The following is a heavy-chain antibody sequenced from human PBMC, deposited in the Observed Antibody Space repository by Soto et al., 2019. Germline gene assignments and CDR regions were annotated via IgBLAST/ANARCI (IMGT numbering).Heavy chain of an antibody. D-gene: IGHD3-10*01. CDR2: IKSKNDGGKS. J-gene: IGHJ6*02. CDR3: TTDEGNGAYMAGYYYAGRDV. Sequence: EVQLVESGGGLVKPGGSLRLSCAASGFAFSDAWMNWVRQAPGKGLEWVGRIKSKNDGGKSDYVATVKGRFTIARDDSKQTLYLQMNNLKRGDTAVYYCTTDEGNGAYMAGYYYAGRDVWGQGTTVTVSS. CDR1: GFAFSDAW. V-gene: IGHV3-15*07.